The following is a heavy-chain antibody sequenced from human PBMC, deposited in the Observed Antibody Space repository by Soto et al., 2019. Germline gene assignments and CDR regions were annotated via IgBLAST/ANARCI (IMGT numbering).Heavy chain of an antibody. CDR3: GREIRGVIGDYYYYYGMDV. Sequence: GKGLEWVSYISSSSSTIYYADSVKGRFTISRDNAKNSLYLQMNSLRAEDTAVYYCGREIRGVIGDYYYYYGMDVWGQETTVSVSS. D-gene: IGHD3-10*01. J-gene: IGHJ6*02. V-gene: IGHV3-48*01. CDR2: ISSSSSTI.